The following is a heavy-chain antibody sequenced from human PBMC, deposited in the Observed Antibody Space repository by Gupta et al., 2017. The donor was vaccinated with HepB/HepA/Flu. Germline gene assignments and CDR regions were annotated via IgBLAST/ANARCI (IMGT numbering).Heavy chain of an antibody. J-gene: IGHJ5*01. CDR1: GFSFNTYS. CDR2: ITPTSTYK. Sequence: EVQLVESGGGLVKPGGSLRLSCAGSGFSFNTYSMTWVRQAPGKGLEWISSITPTSTYKYYADSVKGRFTISRDNAKNALTLQLNSLRAEDTAVYYCARRRSGENWFESWGQGTLVTVSS. CDR3: ARRRSGENWFES. D-gene: IGHD5-12*01. V-gene: IGHV3-21*01.